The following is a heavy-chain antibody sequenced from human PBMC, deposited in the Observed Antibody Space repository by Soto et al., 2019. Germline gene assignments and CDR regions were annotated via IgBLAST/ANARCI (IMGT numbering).Heavy chain of an antibody. D-gene: IGHD2-8*01. V-gene: IGHV3-15*01. Sequence: PGGSLRLSCAASGFTFSNAWMSWVRQAPGKGLEWVGRIKSETDGGTTDYAAPVKGRFTISRDDSKNTLYLQMNSLKTEDTAVYYCTTVRAIVLMGKLGNYYYMDVWGKGTTVTVSS. CDR3: TTVRAIVLMGKLGNYYYMDV. CDR1: GFTFSNAW. CDR2: IKSETDGGTT. J-gene: IGHJ6*03.